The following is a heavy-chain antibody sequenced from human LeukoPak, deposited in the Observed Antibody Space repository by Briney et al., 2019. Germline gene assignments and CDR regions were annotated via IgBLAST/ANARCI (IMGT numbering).Heavy chain of an antibody. D-gene: IGHD2-2*01. J-gene: IGHJ4*02. CDR3: AKDPRYCSSTSCYAIDY. CDR2: ISGSGGST. V-gene: IGHV3-23*01. CDR1: GFTFSSYE. Sequence: GGSLRLSCAASGFTFSSYEMNWVRQAPGKGLERVSAISGSGGSTYYADSVKGRFTISRDNSKNTLYLQMNSLRAEDTAVYYCAKDPRYCSSTSCYAIDYWGQGTLVTVSS.